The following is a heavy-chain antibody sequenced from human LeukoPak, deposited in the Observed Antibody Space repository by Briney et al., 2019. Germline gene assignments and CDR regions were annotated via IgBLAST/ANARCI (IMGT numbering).Heavy chain of an antibody. Sequence: SGGSLRLSCAASGFTVSSNYMSWVRQAPGKGLEWVSVIYSGGSTYYADSVKGRFTISRDNSKTTQYLQMNSLRAEDTAVYYCARDYYDSSGPEPAFDIWGQGTMVTVSS. CDR3: ARDYYDSSGPEPAFDI. J-gene: IGHJ3*02. CDR1: GFTVSSNY. D-gene: IGHD3-22*01. CDR2: IYSGGST. V-gene: IGHV3-53*01.